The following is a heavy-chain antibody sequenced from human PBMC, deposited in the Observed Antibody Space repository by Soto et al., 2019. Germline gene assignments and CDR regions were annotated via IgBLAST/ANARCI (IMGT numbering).Heavy chain of an antibody. CDR2: INPNSGGT. CDR3: ARGLEMATITPAFDI. D-gene: IGHD5-12*01. CDR1: GYTFTGYY. J-gene: IGHJ3*02. V-gene: IGHV1-2*04. Sequence: ASVKVSCKASGYTFTGYYMHWVRQAPGQGLEWMGWINPNSGGTNYAQKFQGWVTMTRDTSISTAYMELSSLRSEDTAVYYCARGLEMATITPAFDIWGQGTMVTVSS.